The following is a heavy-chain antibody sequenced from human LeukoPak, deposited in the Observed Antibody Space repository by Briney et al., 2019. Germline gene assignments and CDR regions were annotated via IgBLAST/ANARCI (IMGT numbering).Heavy chain of an antibody. D-gene: IGHD3-10*01. CDR1: GFTFSDYY. CDR3: AKDGSTSGLQRHFHS. J-gene: IGHJ4*02. Sequence: GGSLRLSCAASGFTFSDYYMSWIRQAPGKGLEWVSYITSSGSTIYHADSVKGRFTISRDNAKNSLYLQMNSLRAEDTAIYYCAKDGSTSGLQRHFHSWGQGTLVSVSS. V-gene: IGHV3-11*01. CDR2: ITSSGSTI.